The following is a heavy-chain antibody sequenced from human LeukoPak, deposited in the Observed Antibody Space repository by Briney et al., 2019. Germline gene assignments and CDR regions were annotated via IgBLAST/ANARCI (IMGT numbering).Heavy chain of an antibody. CDR2: MNGDGSNI. D-gene: IGHD5-18*01. Sequence: GGSLRLSCAASGFTFSYSWMAWVRQAPGKGLEWVANMNGDGSNIYYVDSVRGRFAISRDNAKNSLYLQMSSLRAEDTAVYYCARDPGYGAVDYWGQGTLITVSS. J-gene: IGHJ4*02. CDR1: GFTFSYSW. V-gene: IGHV3-7*03. CDR3: ARDPGYGAVDY.